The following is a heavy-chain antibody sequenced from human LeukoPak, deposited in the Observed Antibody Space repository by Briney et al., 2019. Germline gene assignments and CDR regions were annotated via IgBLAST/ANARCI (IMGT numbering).Heavy chain of an antibody. CDR1: GFTFSSYE. CDR3: ASPHCSGGSCYPEDDAFDI. Sequence: QPGGSLRLXCAASGFTFSSYEMNWVRQAPGKGLESVSYISSSGSTIYYADSVKGRFTISRDNAKNSLYLQMNSLRAEDTAVYYCASPHCSGGSCYPEDDAFDIWGQGTMVTVSS. J-gene: IGHJ3*02. CDR2: ISSSGSTI. D-gene: IGHD2-15*01. V-gene: IGHV3-48*03.